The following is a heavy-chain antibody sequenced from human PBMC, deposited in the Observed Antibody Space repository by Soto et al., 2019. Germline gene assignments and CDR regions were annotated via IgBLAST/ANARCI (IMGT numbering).Heavy chain of an antibody. CDR1: GGSISSGGYS. CDR2: IYRSGGD. V-gene: IGHV4-30-2*01. CDR3: ARGVAAGSGCAFDI. D-gene: IGHD6-13*01. Sequence: QLQLQESGSGLVKPSQTLSLTCAVSGGSISSGGYSWSWIRQPPGKGLEWIGYIYRSGGDYYNPSLKSRVTISVDRSKNQFSLKLTSVTAADTAVYYCARGVAAGSGCAFDIWGQGTTITVSS. J-gene: IGHJ3*02.